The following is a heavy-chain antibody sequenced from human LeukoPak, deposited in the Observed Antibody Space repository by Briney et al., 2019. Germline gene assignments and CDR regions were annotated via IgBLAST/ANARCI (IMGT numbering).Heavy chain of an antibody. CDR1: GYTFTSYD. CDR2: MNPNSGNT. D-gene: IGHD3-9*01. J-gene: IGHJ4*02. V-gene: IGHV1-8*01. CDR3: ARGGPLLRYFDWLAVSYYIDY. Sequence: ASVKVSCKASGYTFTSYDINWVRQATGQGLEWMGWMNPNSGNTGYAQKFQGRVTMTRNTSISTAYMELSSLRSEDTAVYYCARGGPLLRYFDWLAVSYYIDYWGQGTLVTVSS.